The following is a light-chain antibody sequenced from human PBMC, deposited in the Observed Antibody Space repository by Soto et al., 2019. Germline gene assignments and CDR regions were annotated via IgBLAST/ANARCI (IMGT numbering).Light chain of an antibody. CDR3: QQYHKWPPYT. V-gene: IGKV3-20*01. CDR1: QSVSSSY. CDR2: GAS. J-gene: IGKJ2*01. Sequence: EIVLTQSPGTLSLSPGERATLSCRSIQSVSSSYLAWYQQKPGQAPRLLIYGASSRATGIPDRFSGSGSGTDFTLTISSLQSEDFAVYYCQQYHKWPPYTFGQGTKVDIK.